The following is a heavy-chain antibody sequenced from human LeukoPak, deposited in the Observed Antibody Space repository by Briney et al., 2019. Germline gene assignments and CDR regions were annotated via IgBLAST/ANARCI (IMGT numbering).Heavy chain of an antibody. J-gene: IGHJ4*02. CDR2: IYTSGST. Sequence: SETLSLTCTVSGGSISSYYWSWIWQPPGKGLEWIGYIYTSGSTNYNPSLKSRVTISVDTSKNQFSLKLSSVTAADTAVYYCARLSRRGWNDPAVHYWGQETLVTVSS. V-gene: IGHV4-4*09. CDR3: ARLSRRGWNDPAVHY. D-gene: IGHD1-1*01. CDR1: GGSISSYY.